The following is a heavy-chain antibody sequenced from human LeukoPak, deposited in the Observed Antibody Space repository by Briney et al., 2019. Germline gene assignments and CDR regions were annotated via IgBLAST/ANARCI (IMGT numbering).Heavy chain of an antibody. CDR3: AKDVSVPYYYDSSGYSDY. Sequence: GGSLRLSCAASGFTFSSYWMNWVRQVPGKGLEWVSAISGSGGSTYYADSVKGRFTISRDNSKNTLYLQMNSLRAEDTAVYYCAKDVSVPYYYDSSGYSDYWGQGTLVTVSS. V-gene: IGHV3-23*01. CDR2: ISGSGGST. J-gene: IGHJ4*02. CDR1: GFTFSSYW. D-gene: IGHD3-22*01.